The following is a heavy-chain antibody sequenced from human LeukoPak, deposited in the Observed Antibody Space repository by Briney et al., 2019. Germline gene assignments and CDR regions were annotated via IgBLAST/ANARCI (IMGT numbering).Heavy chain of an antibody. Sequence: GGSLRLSCAASGFTFSSYSMKWVRLAPGKGLEWVSSISSNSSYIYYADSVKGRFTISRDNANNSLYLQMNSLRAEDTAVYYCARVHSGSYQYYYYYMDVWGKGTTVTVSS. CDR1: GFTFSSYS. CDR2: ISSNSSYI. CDR3: ARVHSGSYQYYYYYMDV. V-gene: IGHV3-21*01. D-gene: IGHD1-26*01. J-gene: IGHJ6*03.